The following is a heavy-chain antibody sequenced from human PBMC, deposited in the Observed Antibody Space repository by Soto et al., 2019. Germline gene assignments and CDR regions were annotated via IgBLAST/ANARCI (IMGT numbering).Heavy chain of an antibody. CDR2: INPGNGNT. J-gene: IGHJ4*01. D-gene: IGHD6-13*01. CDR1: GYIFTTYG. Sequence: QVQLVQSGAEVKKPGASVKVSCKASGYIFTTYGLHWVRQAPGQRLEWMGWINPGNGNTNYSQKFQDRLTITRDTSATTAYMELSSLSSEDTAVYYCARGPCNISWYWGQGTPVNVSS. CDR3: ARGPCNISWY. V-gene: IGHV1-3*01.